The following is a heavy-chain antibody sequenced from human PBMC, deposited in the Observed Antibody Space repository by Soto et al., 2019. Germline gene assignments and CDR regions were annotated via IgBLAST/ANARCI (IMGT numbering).Heavy chain of an antibody. CDR3: ARSPDSSGYYPRWYYYGMDV. CDR2: IYYSGST. V-gene: IGHV4-59*12. Sequence: PSETLSLTCTVSGGSISSYYWSWIRPPPGKGLEWIGYIYYSGSTNYNPSLKSRVTISVDKSKNQFSLKLSSVTAADTAVYYCARSPDSSGYYPRWYYYGMDVWGQGTTVTVSS. CDR1: GGSISSYY. D-gene: IGHD3-22*01. J-gene: IGHJ6*02.